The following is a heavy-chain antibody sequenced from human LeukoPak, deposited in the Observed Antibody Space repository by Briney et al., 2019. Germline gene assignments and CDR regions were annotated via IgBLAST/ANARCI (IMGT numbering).Heavy chain of an antibody. J-gene: IGHJ4*02. CDR2: MNPNSGNT. CDR3: ARDYGGFDY. CDR1: GYTFTSYD. Sequence: GASEKVSCKASGYTFTSYDINWLRQATPPGLEWMGWMNPNSGNTGHAQKFQGRVTMTRNTSISTAYMELSSRGSEDTAVYYCARDYGGFDYWGQGTLLTVSS. D-gene: IGHD4-17*01. V-gene: IGHV1-8*01.